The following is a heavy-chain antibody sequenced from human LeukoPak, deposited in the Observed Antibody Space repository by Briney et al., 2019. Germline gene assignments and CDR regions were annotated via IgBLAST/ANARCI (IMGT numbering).Heavy chain of an antibody. J-gene: IGHJ4*02. CDR2: ISHDGNDK. CDR1: GFTFSTYG. Sequence: GGSLRLSCAASGFTFSTYGMHWVRQTPGKGLEWVAIISHDGNDKDYADSVRGRFTISRDNSKNTLYLQMNSLRGEDTAVYYCAKSTAPAGYYFDYWGQGILVTVSS. CDR3: AKSTAPAGYYFDY. D-gene: IGHD2-2*01. V-gene: IGHV3-30*18.